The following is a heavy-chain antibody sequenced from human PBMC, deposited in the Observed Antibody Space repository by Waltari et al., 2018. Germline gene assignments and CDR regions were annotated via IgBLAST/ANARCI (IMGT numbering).Heavy chain of an antibody. D-gene: IGHD3-10*01. CDR3: AKDLSAVLLHY. CDR1: GFTFSSYA. Sequence: EVQLLESGGGLVQPGGSLRLSCAASGFTFSSYAMGWVRQAPGKGLEWVSVIYSGGSTYYADSVKGRFTISRDNSKNTLYLQMNSLRAEDTAVYYCAKDLSAVLLHYWGQGTLVTVSS. V-gene: IGHV3-23*03. CDR2: IYSGGST. J-gene: IGHJ4*02.